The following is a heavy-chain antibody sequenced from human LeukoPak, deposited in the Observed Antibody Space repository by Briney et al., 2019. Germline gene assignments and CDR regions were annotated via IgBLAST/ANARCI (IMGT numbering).Heavy chain of an antibody. J-gene: IGHJ1*01. CDR3: ARDQCTSASCYSN. D-gene: IGHD2-2*02. CDR1: GITVSRNH. CDR2: IYSGGET. Sequence: GGSLRLSCAASGITVSRNHMSWVRQAPGKGLEWVSVIYSGGETYYAESVKGRFTISRDNSKNTLYLQMNSLSDEDTAVYYCARDQCTSASCYSNWGQGTLVTVSS. V-gene: IGHV3-66*02.